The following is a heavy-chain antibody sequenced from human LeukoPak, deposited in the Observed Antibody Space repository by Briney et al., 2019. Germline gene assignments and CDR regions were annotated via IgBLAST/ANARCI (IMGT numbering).Heavy chain of an antibody. J-gene: IGHJ4*02. CDR1: CYTFTSYG. V-gene: IGHV1-18*01. Sequence: ASVKVSCKGSCYTFTSYGISWVRQAPGQGLEWMGWISAYNGNTNYAQKLQGRVTMTTDTSTSTAYMELRSLRSDDTAVYYCARTHSSGWVFDYWVQGTLVTVSS. CDR2: ISAYNGNT. CDR3: ARTHSSGWVFDY. D-gene: IGHD6-19*01.